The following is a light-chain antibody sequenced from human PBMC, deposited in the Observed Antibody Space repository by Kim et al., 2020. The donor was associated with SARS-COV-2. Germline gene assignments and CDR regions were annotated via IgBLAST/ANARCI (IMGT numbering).Light chain of an antibody. V-gene: IGLV1-44*01. CDR1: SSNLGTSS. CDR3: AGWDDNLNAEV. CDR2: KNN. Sequence: GQRVNISCSASSSNLGTSSVHWYQQFPGTAPEVLIYKNNQRPSGVPDRFSGSKSGTSASLAISGLQSEDEGDYYCAGWDDNLNAEVFGGGTQLTVL. J-gene: IGLJ3*02.